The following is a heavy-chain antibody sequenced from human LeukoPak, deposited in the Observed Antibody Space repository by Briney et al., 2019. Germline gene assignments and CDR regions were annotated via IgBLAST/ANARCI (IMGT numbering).Heavy chain of an antibody. CDR3: AKARGEQNGGSNY. CDR1: GFTFSSYA. V-gene: IGHV3-23*01. CDR2: ISGTGGRT. J-gene: IGHJ4*02. D-gene: IGHD2-15*01. Sequence: HPGGSLRLSCAASGFTFSSYAMSWVRQAPGKGLEWVSAISGTGGRTYYADSVKGRFTISRDNSKNTLYLQMTSLRAEDTAMYYCAKARGEQNGGSNYWGQGTLVTVSS.